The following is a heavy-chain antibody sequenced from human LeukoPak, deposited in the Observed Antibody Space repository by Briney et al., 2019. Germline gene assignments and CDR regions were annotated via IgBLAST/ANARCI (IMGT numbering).Heavy chain of an antibody. CDR3: ARVLSGSYQGSGYMDV. Sequence: PSQTLSLTCAVSGGSISSGGYSWSWIWQPPGKGLEWIGYIYHSGSTYYNPSLKSRVTISVDRSKNQFSLKLRSVTAADTAVYYCARVLSGSYQGSGYMDVWGKGTTVTVSS. D-gene: IGHD1-26*01. CDR2: IYHSGST. J-gene: IGHJ6*03. V-gene: IGHV4-30-2*01. CDR1: GGSISSGGYS.